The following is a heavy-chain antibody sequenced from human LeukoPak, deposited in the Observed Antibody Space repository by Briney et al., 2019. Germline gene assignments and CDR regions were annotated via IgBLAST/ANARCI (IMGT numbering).Heavy chain of an antibody. CDR2: ISWNSGSI. V-gene: IGHV3-9*01. CDR1: GCTFDDYA. J-gene: IGHJ4*02. Sequence: GRSLRLSCAASGCTFDDYAMHWVRQAPRKGLEWVSGISWNSGSIGYADSVKGRFTISRDNAKNSLYLQMNSLRAEDTALYYCARLGAVVDYWGQGTLVTVSS. CDR3: ARLGAVVDY. D-gene: IGHD6-19*01.